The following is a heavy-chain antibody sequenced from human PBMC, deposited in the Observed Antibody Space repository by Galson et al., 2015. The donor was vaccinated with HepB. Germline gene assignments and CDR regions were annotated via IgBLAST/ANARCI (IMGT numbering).Heavy chain of an antibody. CDR2: IHHSGST. CDR1: VDSMYNYY. CDR3: ARARTSSPRLFFDF. D-gene: IGHD2-8*01. J-gene: IGHJ4*02. Sequence: SETLSLTCSVSVDSMYNYYWNCIRQVPGKGLEWLGDIHHSGSTDYNSSLRSRVTISLDTSNFQFSLRVQSMTAADTAVYYCARARTSSPRLFFDFRGQGAQVAVSA. V-gene: IGHV4-59*01.